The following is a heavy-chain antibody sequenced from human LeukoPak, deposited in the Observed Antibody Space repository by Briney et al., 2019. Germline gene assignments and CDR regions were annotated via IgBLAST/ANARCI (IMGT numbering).Heavy chain of an antibody. CDR3: AKANEILTGYYGMDV. J-gene: IGHJ6*04. V-gene: IGHV3-43D*04. CDR2: ISWDGGST. D-gene: IGHD3-9*01. CDR1: GFTFDDYA. Sequence: TGGSLRLFCAASGFTFDDYAMHWVRQAPGKDLEWVSLISWDGGSTYYADSVKGRFTISRDNSKNSLYLQMNSLRADDTALYYCAKANEILTGYYGMDVWGKGTTVTVSS.